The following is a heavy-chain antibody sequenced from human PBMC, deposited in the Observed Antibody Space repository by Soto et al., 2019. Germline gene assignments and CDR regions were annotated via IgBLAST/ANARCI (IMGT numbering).Heavy chain of an antibody. CDR2: INPNSGGT. J-gene: IGHJ6*03. D-gene: IGHD3-9*01. CDR1: GYTFTGYY. CDR3: ARGYDILTGYANYYYYYMHV. V-gene: IGHV1-2*04. Sequence: ASVKVSCKASGYTFTGYYMHWVRQAPGQGLEWMGWINPNSGGTNYAQKFQGWVTMTRDTSISTAYMELSRLRSDDTAVYYCARGYDILTGYANYYYYYMHVWGKGTTVTVSS.